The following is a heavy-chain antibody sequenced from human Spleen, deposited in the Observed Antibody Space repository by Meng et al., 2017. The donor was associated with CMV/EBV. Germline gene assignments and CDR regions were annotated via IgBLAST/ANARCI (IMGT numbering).Heavy chain of an antibody. CDR2: INNDEHST. Sequence: GESLKISCAASGFTFSDYLMHCVRQAPGRGLVWVSRINNDEHSTIYADSVKGRITISRDNAKNTLYLQTNSLRAEDTAVYYCTRGKYSTYDLFGYGMVVWGQGTTVTVSS. CDR1: GFTFSDYL. CDR3: TRGKYSTYDLFGYGMVV. D-gene: IGHD3-3*01. J-gene: IGHJ6*02. V-gene: IGHV3-74*01.